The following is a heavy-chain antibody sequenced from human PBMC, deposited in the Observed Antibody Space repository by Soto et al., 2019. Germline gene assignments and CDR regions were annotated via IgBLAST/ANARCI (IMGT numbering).Heavy chain of an antibody. CDR1: GYSFTSYW. J-gene: IGHJ6*02. CDR2: IYPGDSDT. CDR3: ARQTVVVPAAPYYYYGMDV. Sequence: PRESLKISCKGSGYSFTSYWIGWVRQMPGKGLEWMGIIYPGDSDTRYSPSFQGQVTISADKSISTAYLQWSSLKASDTAMYYCARQTVVVPAAPYYYYGMDVWGQGTTVTVSS. V-gene: IGHV5-51*01. D-gene: IGHD2-2*01.